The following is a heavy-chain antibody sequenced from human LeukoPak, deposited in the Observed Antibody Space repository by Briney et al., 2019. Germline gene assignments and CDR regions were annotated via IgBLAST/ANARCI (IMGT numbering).Heavy chain of an antibody. CDR2: IKTRPEGGTT. D-gene: IGHD3-10*01. CDR1: GFTFSSYG. J-gene: IGHJ4*02. Sequence: GGSLRLSCAASGFTFSSYGMHWVRQAPGKGLEWVGRIKTRPEGGTTDYAEPVKGRFTIYRDDSENTVSLQMNSLKTEDTAVYYCTTDAGVSLVRGVLIKSYWGQGTLVIVSS. CDR3: TTDAGVSLVRGVLIKSY. V-gene: IGHV3-15*01.